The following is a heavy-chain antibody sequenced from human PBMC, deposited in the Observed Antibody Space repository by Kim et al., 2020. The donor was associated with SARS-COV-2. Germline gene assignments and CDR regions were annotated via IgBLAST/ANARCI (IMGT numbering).Heavy chain of an antibody. V-gene: IGHV1-69*13. CDR2: IIPIFGTA. CDR3: ARTPMIVVVMYFDY. Sequence: SVKVSCKASGGTFSSYAISWVRQAPGQGLEWMGGIIPIFGTANYAQKFQGRVTITADESTSTAYMELSSLRSEDTAVYYCARTPMIVVVMYFDYWGQGTLVTVSS. J-gene: IGHJ4*02. D-gene: IGHD3-22*01. CDR1: GGTFSSYA.